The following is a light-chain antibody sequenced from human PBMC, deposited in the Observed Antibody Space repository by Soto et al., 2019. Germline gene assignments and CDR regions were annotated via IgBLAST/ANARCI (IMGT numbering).Light chain of an antibody. V-gene: IGLV2-14*01. CDR1: SSDVGDYDF. CDR3: SSYTSSSDFYV. J-gene: IGLJ1*01. Sequence: QSALTQPASVSGSPGQSITISCTGASSDVGDYDFVSWYQQHPGKAPKLMIYEVSNRPSGVSSRFSGSKSGNTASLTISGLQADDEADYYCSSYTSSSDFYVFGTGTKLTVL. CDR2: EVS.